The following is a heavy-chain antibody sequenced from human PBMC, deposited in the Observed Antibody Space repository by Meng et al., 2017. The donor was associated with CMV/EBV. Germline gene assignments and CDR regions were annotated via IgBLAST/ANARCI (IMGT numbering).Heavy chain of an antibody. J-gene: IGHJ5*02. V-gene: IGHV3-30-3*01. CDR3: AREPSDCHSSSWCWFDP. D-gene: IGHD6-13*01. Sequence: GESLKISCAASGFTFSSYAMHWVRQAPGKGLEWVAVISYDGSNKYYADSVKGRFTISRDNSKNTLYLQMNSLRVEDTAVYYCAREPSDCHSSSWCWFDPWGQGTLVTVSS. CDR2: ISYDGSNK. CDR1: GFTFSSYA.